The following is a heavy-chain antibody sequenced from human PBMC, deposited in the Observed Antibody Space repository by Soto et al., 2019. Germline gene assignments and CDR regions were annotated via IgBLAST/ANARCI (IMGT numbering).Heavy chain of an antibody. V-gene: IGHV1-46*01. J-gene: IGHJ6*03. D-gene: IGHD3-16*01. CDR2: INPSGGST. Sequence: QVQLVQSGAEVKKPGASVKVSWKASGYTFTSYYMHWVRQTPGQGLEWMGIINPSGGSTSYAQKFQGRVTMTRDTSTSPVYMELSSLRSEDTAVYYCATYVRFPPSIYYYYMDVWGKGTTVTVSS. CDR3: ATYVRFPPSIYYYYMDV. CDR1: GYTFTSYY.